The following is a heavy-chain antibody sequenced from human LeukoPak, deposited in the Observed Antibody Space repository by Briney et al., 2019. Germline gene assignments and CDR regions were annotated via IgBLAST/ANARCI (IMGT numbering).Heavy chain of an antibody. CDR1: GGSFSGYY. D-gene: IGHD5-18*01. V-gene: IGHV4-34*01. CDR3: ARDRLWIEPLDY. Sequence: SETLSLTCAVYGGSFSGYYWSWIRQPPGKGLEWIGEINHSGSTNYNPSLKSRVTIPVDTSKNQFSLRLRSVTAADTATYYCARDRLWIEPLDYWGQGTLVIVSS. J-gene: IGHJ4*02. CDR2: INHSGST.